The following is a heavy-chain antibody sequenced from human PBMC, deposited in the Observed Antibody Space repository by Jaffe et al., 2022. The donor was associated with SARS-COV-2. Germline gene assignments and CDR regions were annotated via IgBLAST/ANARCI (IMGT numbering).Heavy chain of an antibody. V-gene: IGHV4-30-4*08. CDR1: GDSVTNAAFH. D-gene: IGHD1-26*01. CDR3: ANYYKGLGGRGF. J-gene: IGHJ4*02. Sequence: QVQLQESGPGLVKPSGTLSLTCTVSGDSVTNAAFHWGWVRQPPGKGLEWIGYMDYGGGAYSNPSLGGRLILSFDPSKNQFSLKLTSVAASDTAVYYCANYYKGLGGRGFWGQGTLVTVSS. CDR2: MDYGGGA.